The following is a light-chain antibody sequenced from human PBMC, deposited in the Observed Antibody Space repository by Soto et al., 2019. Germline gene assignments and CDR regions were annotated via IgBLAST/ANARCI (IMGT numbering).Light chain of an antibody. CDR3: QQYSTYWT. CDR1: QRIDTW. J-gene: IGKJ1*01. CDR2: ETS. V-gene: IGKV1-5*03. Sequence: DIQMTQSPSILSASVGDRVTITCRASQRIDTWLAWYQQKPGKAPKLLIYETSILYTEVPSRFSGSGSGTDFTLTISSLQPDDIGTYYCQQYSTYWTFGQGTKVDIK.